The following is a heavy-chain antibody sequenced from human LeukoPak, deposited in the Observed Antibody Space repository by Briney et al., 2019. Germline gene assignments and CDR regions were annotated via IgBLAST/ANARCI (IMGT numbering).Heavy chain of an antibody. J-gene: IGHJ4*02. V-gene: IGHV3-30*02. CDR3: AKDARGAGTYYNPTYFDY. CDR1: GSTFSSYG. D-gene: IGHD6-13*01. CDR2: IRYDGSNK. Sequence: GGSLRLSCAASGSTFSSYGMHWVRQAPGKGLEWVAFIRYDGSNKYYADSVKGRFTISRDNSKNTLYLQMNSLRAEDTAVYYCAKDARGAGTYYNPTYFDYWGQGTLVTVSS.